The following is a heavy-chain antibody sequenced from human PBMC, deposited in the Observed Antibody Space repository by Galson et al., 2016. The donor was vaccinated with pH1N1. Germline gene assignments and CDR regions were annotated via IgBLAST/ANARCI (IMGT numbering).Heavy chain of an antibody. CDR2: ISRAGTYI. CDR3: ARVQSGDLCAFDF. V-gene: IGHV3-21*01. J-gene: IGHJ3*01. Sequence: SLRLSCAASGFTVRHSTMNWVRQAPGQGLEWVSSISRAGTYIYYADSLKGRFTISKDSAKNSLYLQMNSLRAEDTAVYFCARVQSGDLCAFDFWGPGTVVTVSS. CDR1: GFTVRHST. D-gene: IGHD1-26*01.